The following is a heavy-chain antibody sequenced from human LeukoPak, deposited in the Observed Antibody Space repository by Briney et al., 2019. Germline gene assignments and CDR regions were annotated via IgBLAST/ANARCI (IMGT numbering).Heavy chain of an antibody. CDR1: GGSISGYY. J-gene: IGHJ4*02. Sequence: PSETLSLTCTVSGGSISGYYWSWIRQPPGKGLEWIGYIYYSGSTNYNPSLKSRVTISVDTSKNQFSLKLSSVTAADTAMYYCARGFWSGYYYWDYWGQGTLVTVSS. CDR2: IYYSGST. D-gene: IGHD3-3*01. CDR3: ARGFWSGYYYWDY. V-gene: IGHV4-59*01.